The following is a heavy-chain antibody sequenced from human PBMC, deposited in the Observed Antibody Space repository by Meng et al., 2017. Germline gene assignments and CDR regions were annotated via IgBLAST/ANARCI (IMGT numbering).Heavy chain of an antibody. CDR1: GLTFKNYW. CDR3: LDEAPRSDY. D-gene: IGHD1-1*01. J-gene: IGHJ4*02. V-gene: IGHV3-74*01. Sequence: EVELVGAGGGLVPPGGSFRLSCAASGLTFKNYWMHWVRQVPGKGLVWVSRISGDGSITNYADSVKGRFTISRDNAKNTLYLQMNSLRPEDTAGYYCLDEAPRSDYWGQGSLVTVSS. CDR2: ISGDGSIT.